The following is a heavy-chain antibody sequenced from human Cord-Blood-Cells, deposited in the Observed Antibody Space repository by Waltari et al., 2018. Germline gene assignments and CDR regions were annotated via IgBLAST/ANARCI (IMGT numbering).Heavy chain of an antibody. V-gene: IGHV4-34*01. J-gene: IGHJ4*02. CDR3: ARGPAAHAFDY. CDR2: INHSGST. D-gene: IGHD6-6*01. CDR1: GGSFSGYY. Sequence: QVQLQQWGAGLLKPSETLSLTCAVYGGSFSGYYWGWIRQPPGKGLEWIGEINHSGSTNYNPSLKSRVTISVDTSKNQFSLKLSSVTAADTAVYYCARGPAAHAFDYWGQGTLVTVSS.